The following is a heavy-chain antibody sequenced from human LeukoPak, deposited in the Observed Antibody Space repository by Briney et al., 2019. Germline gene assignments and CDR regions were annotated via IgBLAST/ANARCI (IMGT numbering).Heavy chain of an antibody. D-gene: IGHD3-3*01. CDR2: IKGDGIST. CDR3: AKDHYWSIDY. J-gene: IGHJ4*02. V-gene: IGHV3-74*01. CDR1: GFDFSGNW. Sequence: GGSLRLSCAASGFDFSGNWMHWVRHAPGQGLVWVSRIKGDGISTNYADSVKGRFTISRDIAKNTLYLQMNSLRAEDTGVYYCAKDHYWSIDYWGRGTLVTVSS.